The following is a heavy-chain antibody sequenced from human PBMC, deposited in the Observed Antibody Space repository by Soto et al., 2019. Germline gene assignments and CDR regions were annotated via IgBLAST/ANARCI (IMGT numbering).Heavy chain of an antibody. Sequence: EVQLVESGGGLVQPGGSLRLSCAASGFTFSSYWMHWVRQARGKGLVWVSRINSDGSSTSYADSVKGRFTISRDNAKNTLYLQMNSLRAEDTAVYYCARDPGRGRHFDYWGQGTLVTVSS. V-gene: IGHV3-74*01. CDR1: GFTFSSYW. CDR3: ARDPGRGRHFDY. D-gene: IGHD3-10*01. CDR2: INSDGSST. J-gene: IGHJ4*02.